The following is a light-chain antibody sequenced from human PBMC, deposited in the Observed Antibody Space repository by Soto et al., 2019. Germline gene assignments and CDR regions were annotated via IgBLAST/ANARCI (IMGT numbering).Light chain of an antibody. CDR3: QSYDTSLSGVV. CDR2: GDS. Sequence: QSVLTQPHSVSGAPGQRVTISCTGSSSNIGAGYDVHWYQQLPGTAPKLLIYGDSNRPSGVPYRFSGSKSATSASLAITGRQAAEEADYYCQSYDTSLSGVVCGGGTKVTVL. CDR1: SSNIGAGYD. V-gene: IGLV1-40*01. J-gene: IGLJ2*01.